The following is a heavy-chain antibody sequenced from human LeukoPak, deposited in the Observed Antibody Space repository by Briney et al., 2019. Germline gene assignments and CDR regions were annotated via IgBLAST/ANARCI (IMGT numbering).Heavy chain of an antibody. V-gene: IGHV3-13*03. CDR2: IGTAGDT. D-gene: IGHD5-18*01. CDR1: GFTFSSYD. J-gene: IGHJ4*02. CDR3: ARPRKSDTAMVTFDY. Sequence: LAGGSLRLSCAACGFTFSSYDMHRVRQATGKGLEWVSAIGTAGDTYYPGSVKGQFTISRENAKNSLYLQMNSLRAGDTAVYYCARPRKSDTAMVTFDYWGQGTLVTVSS.